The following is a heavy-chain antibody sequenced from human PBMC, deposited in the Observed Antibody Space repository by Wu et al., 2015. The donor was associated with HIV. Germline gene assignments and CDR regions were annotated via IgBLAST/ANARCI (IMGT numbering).Heavy chain of an antibody. V-gene: IGHV1-8*01. Sequence: QAQLVQSGAEVKKPGAPVIVSCKASGYTFTFYDINWVRQATGQGLEWMGWMNPNSGNTGYAQKFQGRITMTRNTSIRTAYMELSSLRSEDTAIYYCARQRAYTSGWYIYDYWGQGTLVTVSS. CDR3: ARQRAYTSGWYIYDY. CDR1: GYTFTFYD. J-gene: IGHJ4*02. CDR2: MNPNSGNT. D-gene: IGHD6-19*01.